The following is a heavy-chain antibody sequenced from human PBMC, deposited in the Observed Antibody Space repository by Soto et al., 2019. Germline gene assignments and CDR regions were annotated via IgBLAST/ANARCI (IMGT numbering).Heavy chain of an antibody. V-gene: IGHV4-4*02. CDR1: GGSISSSNW. CDR3: ARDVQMVRGVTTYYFDY. Sequence: QVQLQESGPGLVKPSGTLSLTCAVSGGSISSSNWWSWVRQPPGKGLEWIGEIYHSGSTNYNPSLKSRVTISVDKSQNQFYLKLSSVTAADTAVYYCARDVQMVRGVTTYYFDYWGQGTLVTVSS. CDR2: IYHSGST. D-gene: IGHD3-10*01. J-gene: IGHJ4*02.